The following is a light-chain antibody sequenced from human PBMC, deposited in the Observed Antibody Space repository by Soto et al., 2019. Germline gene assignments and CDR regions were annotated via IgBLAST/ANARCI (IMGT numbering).Light chain of an antibody. J-gene: IGKJ4*01. V-gene: IGKV1-5*03. CDR1: QSISSW. Sequence: DIQMTQSPSTLSASVGDRVTITCRASQSISSWLAWYQQKPGKAPNLLIYKASSLESWVPSRFSGSGSGTEFTLTISSLQPDDFATDYCQQYNSYPLTFGGGTKVEIK. CDR2: KAS. CDR3: QQYNSYPLT.